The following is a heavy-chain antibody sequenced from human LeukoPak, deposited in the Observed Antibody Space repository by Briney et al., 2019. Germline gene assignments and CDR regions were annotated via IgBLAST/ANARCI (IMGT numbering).Heavy chain of an antibody. D-gene: IGHD6-19*01. J-gene: IGHJ6*02. Sequence: ASVKVSCTASGYTFTSHGISWVRQAPGQGLEWMGWISAYNGNTNYAQKLLGRVTMTTDTSTSTAYMELRSLRSDDTAVYYCARSASSGWTRYYYYYYGMDVWGQGTTVTVSS. CDR2: ISAYNGNT. V-gene: IGHV1-18*01. CDR1: GYTFTSHG. CDR3: ARSASSGWTRYYYYYYGMDV.